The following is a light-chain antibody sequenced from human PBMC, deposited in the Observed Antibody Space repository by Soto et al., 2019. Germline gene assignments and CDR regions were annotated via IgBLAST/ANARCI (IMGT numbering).Light chain of an antibody. CDR3: QQYGSSPRT. V-gene: IGKV3-20*01. CDR2: GAS. J-gene: IGKJ4*01. CDR1: QSISSNS. Sequence: EIVLTQSPGTLSLSPGEGDTLSCRASQSISSNSLAWYQQKPGQAPRLLIYGASTRATGIPDRFSGSGSGTDFTLTINRLEPEDFAVYYCQQYGSSPRTFGGGTKVDIK.